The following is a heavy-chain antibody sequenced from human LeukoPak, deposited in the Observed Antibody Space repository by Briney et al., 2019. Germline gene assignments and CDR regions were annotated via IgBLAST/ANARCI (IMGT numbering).Heavy chain of an antibody. D-gene: IGHD3-3*01. CDR1: GYTFTSYY. Sequence: APVKVSCKASGYTFTSYYMHWVRQAPGQGLEWMGIINPSGGSTSYAQKFQGRVTMTRDTSTSTVYMELSSLRSEDTAVYYCARDRGFLPTILYGMDVWGQGTTVTVSS. CDR2: INPSGGST. J-gene: IGHJ6*02. CDR3: ARDRGFLPTILYGMDV. V-gene: IGHV1-46*01.